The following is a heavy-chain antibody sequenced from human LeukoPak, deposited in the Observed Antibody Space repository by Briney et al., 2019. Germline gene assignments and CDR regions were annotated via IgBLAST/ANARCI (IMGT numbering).Heavy chain of an antibody. V-gene: IGHV4-34*01. Sequence: SETLSLTCAVYGGSFSGYYWSWIRQPPGKGLEWIGEINHSGSTNYNPSLKSRVTISVDTSKNQFSLKLSSVTAAGTAVYYCARVRYSAMIVVVTPEYFDYWGQGTLVTVSS. CDR3: ARVRYSAMIVVVTPEYFDY. CDR1: GGSFSGYY. J-gene: IGHJ4*02. D-gene: IGHD3-22*01. CDR2: INHSGST.